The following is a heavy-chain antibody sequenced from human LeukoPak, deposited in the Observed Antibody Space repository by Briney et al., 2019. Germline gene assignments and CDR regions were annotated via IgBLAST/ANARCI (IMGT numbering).Heavy chain of an antibody. J-gene: IGHJ4*02. CDR2: ISGSGGST. V-gene: IGHV3-23*01. Sequence: GGSLRLSCAASGFSFSSYSMSWVRQAPGKGLDWVSAISGSGGSTYYADSVKGRFTISRDNSKNTLYLQMNILRAEDTAVDYCAKENGGAVTTYVDDWGQGALVTVSS. CDR1: GFSFSSYS. D-gene: IGHD4-17*01. CDR3: AKENGGAVTTYVDD.